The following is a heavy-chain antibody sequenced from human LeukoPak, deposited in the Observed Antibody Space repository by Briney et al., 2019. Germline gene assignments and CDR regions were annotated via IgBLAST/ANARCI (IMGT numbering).Heavy chain of an antibody. V-gene: IGHV1-2*02. CDR1: GYTFTGYY. Sequence: ASVKVSCKASGYTFTGYYMHWVRQAPGQGLEWMGWINPNSGGTNYAQKFQGRVTMTRDTSISTAYMELSRLRSDDTAVYYCASLYYDSSGSRGSLDYWGQETLVTVSS. D-gene: IGHD3-22*01. CDR2: INPNSGGT. CDR3: ASLYYDSSGSRGSLDY. J-gene: IGHJ4*02.